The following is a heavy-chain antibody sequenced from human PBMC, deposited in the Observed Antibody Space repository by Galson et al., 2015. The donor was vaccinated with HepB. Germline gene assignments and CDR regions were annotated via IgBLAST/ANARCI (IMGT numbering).Heavy chain of an antibody. Sequence: SLRLSCAASGFSISNYYINWGRQAPGKGLERVPFIDTRDRIKYVDSVKGRITISRDSSKNTLYFQISSLRAEDTAVYYCARDREYFDLWGRGTLVTVSS. D-gene: IGHD2/OR15-2a*01. V-gene: IGHV3-66*01. CDR2: IDTRDRI. CDR1: GFSISNYY. CDR3: ARDREYFDL. J-gene: IGHJ2*01.